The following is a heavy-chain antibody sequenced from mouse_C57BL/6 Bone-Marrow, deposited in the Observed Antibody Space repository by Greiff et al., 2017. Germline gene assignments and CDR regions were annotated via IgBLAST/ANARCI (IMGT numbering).Heavy chain of an antibody. CDR2: IYPGSGSK. J-gene: IGHJ4*01. Sequence: QVQLQQPGAELVKPGASVKMSCKASGYTFTSYWITWVKQRPGQGLEWIGDIYPGSGSKNYNEKFKSKATRTVDTSSSTAYMQLSSLTSEDSAVYDSARGGLRLAMDYWGQGTSVTVSS. V-gene: IGHV1-55*01. CDR1: GYTFTSYW. CDR3: ARGGLRLAMDY. D-gene: IGHD2-4*01.